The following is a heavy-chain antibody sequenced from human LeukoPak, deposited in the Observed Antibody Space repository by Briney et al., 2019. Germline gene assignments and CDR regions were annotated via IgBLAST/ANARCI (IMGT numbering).Heavy chain of an antibody. CDR3: VRAAPDTRYRHFDL. CDR1: GFIFRSHW. CDR2: IKEDGSEK. V-gene: IGHV3-7*04. Sequence: PAGGSLRLSCVASGFIFRSHWMKWVRQAPGKGMEWVADIKEDGSEKYYEDSVKGRFIISRDNAENSLSLQMSSLRVEDTAVYYCVRAAPDTRYRHFDLWGRGTLVSVSS. D-gene: IGHD2-2*02. J-gene: IGHJ2*01.